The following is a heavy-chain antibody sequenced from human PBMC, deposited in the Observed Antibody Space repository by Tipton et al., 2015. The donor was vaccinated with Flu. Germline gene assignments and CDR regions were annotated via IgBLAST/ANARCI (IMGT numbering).Heavy chain of an antibody. CDR1: GDSMRSDYF. J-gene: IGHJ5*02. CDR2: IHYSGSP. V-gene: IGHV4-38-2*02. D-gene: IGHD3-22*01. Sequence: TLSLTCTVSGDSMRSDYFWAWIRQAPGKGLEWIGNIHYSGSPHYNPSLKSRVTISVDTSKNQFSLKLSSVTAADTAVHYCAMYYYDSSSYYSQGWFDPWGQGTLVTVSS. CDR3: AMYYYDSSSYYSQGWFDP.